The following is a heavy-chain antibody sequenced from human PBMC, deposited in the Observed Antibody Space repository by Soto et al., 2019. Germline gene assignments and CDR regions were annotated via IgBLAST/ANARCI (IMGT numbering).Heavy chain of an antibody. Sequence: PGGSLRLSCAASGLTFSSYAMSWVRQAPGKRREWVSAMSGSGGSTYYPNSVKCRFTISRDNSKNTLYLQINILRAEDTAVYYCAKDSLQRWSFDYWGQGTLVTVSS. V-gene: IGHV3-23*01. J-gene: IGHJ4*02. D-gene: IGHD2-15*01. CDR3: AKDSLQRWSFDY. CDR1: GLTFSSYA. CDR2: MSGSGGST.